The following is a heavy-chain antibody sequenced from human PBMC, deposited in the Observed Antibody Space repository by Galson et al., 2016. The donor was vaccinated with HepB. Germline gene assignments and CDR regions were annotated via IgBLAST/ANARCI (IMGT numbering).Heavy chain of an antibody. D-gene: IGHD6-19*01. Sequence: SLRLSCAASGFPFSTYWMHWVRQAPGQGPVWVSRINPDGSGTSYADSVQGRFTISRDNSKNMLYMQMNNLRAEDTALSYCVRDHIGGWFTDVWGQGTTVAVSS. CDR3: VRDHIGGWFTDV. CDR2: INPDGSGT. CDR1: GFPFSTYW. V-gene: IGHV3-74*01. J-gene: IGHJ6*02.